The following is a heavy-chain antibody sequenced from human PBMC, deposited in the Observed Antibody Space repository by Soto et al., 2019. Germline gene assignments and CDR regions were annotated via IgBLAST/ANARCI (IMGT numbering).Heavy chain of an antibody. CDR3: ARAWFGELLLDY. J-gene: IGHJ4*02. D-gene: IGHD3-10*01. V-gene: IGHV4-59*01. CDR2: IYYSGST. Sequence: SETLSLTCTDSGGSISSYHWSWIRQPPGKGLEWIGYIYYSGSTNYNPSLKSRVTISVDTSKNQFSLKLSSVTAADTAVYDCARAWFGELLLDYWGQGTLVTVS. CDR1: GGSISSYH.